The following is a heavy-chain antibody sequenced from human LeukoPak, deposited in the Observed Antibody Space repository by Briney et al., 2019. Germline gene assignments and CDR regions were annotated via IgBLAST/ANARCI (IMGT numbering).Heavy chain of an antibody. J-gene: IGHJ4*02. Sequence: SVKVSCKASGYTFTGYYMHWVRQAPGQGLEWMGRIIPIFGTANYAQKFQGRVTITTDESTSTAYMELSSLRSEDTAVYYCATVDTAMVIIYWGQGTLVTVSS. CDR2: IIPIFGTA. CDR3: ATVDTAMVIIY. CDR1: GYTFTGYY. D-gene: IGHD5-18*01. V-gene: IGHV1-69*05.